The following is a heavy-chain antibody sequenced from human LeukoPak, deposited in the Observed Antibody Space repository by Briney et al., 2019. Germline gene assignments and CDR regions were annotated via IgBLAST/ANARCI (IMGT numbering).Heavy chain of an antibody. Sequence: VQPGRSLRLSCAASGFTFSSYAMHWVRHAPGKGLEWVAVISYDGSNKYYADSVKGRFTISRDNSKNTLYLQMNSLRAEDTAVYYCARDALITMIVVGPIDYWGQGTLVTVSS. V-gene: IGHV3-30-3*01. D-gene: IGHD3-22*01. CDR2: ISYDGSNK. CDR1: GFTFSSYA. J-gene: IGHJ4*02. CDR3: ARDALITMIVVGPIDY.